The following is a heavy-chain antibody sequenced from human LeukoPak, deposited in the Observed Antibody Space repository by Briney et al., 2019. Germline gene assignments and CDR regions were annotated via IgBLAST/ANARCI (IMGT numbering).Heavy chain of an antibody. V-gene: IGHV1-18*01. J-gene: IGHJ4*02. CDR1: GYTLTSYG. CDR3: ARSPSRIAAAGTPPPPFDD. Sequence: ASVKVSCKASGYTLTSYGISWVRQAPGQGLEWMGWISAYNGNTNYAQKLQGRVTMTTDTSTSTAYMELRSLRSDDTAVYYCARSPSRIAAAGTPPPPFDDWGQGTLVTVSS. D-gene: IGHD6-13*01. CDR2: ISAYNGNT.